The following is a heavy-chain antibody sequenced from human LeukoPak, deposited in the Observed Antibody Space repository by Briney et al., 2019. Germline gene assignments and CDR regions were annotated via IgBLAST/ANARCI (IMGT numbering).Heavy chain of an antibody. CDR1: GFTFSSYG. V-gene: IGHV3-30*02. J-gene: IGHJ4*02. CDR3: AKDNRKVVVAATTGY. Sequence: GGSLRLSCAASGFTFSSYGMHWVRQAPGKGLEWVAFIRYDGSNKYYADSVKGRFTISRDNSKNTLYLQMNSLRAEDTAVYYCAKDNRKVVVAATTGYWGQGTLVTVSS. CDR2: IRYDGSNK. D-gene: IGHD2-15*01.